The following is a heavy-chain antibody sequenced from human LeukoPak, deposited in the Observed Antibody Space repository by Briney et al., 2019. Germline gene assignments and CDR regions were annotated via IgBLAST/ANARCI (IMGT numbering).Heavy chain of an antibody. J-gene: IGHJ4*02. V-gene: IGHV3-7*01. CDR1: GFTFSSYW. D-gene: IGHD3-22*01. CDR3: TTHYYDSSALQFFDY. CDR2: IKQDGSEK. Sequence: GGSLRLSCAASGFTFSSYWMSWVRQAPGKGLEWVANIKQDGSEKYYVDSVKGRFTISRDNAKNSLYLQMNSLRAEDTAVYYCTTHYYDSSALQFFDYWGQGTLVTVSS.